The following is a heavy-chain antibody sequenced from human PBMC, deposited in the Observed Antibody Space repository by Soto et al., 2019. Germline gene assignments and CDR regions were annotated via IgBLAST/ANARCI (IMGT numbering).Heavy chain of an antibody. J-gene: IGHJ4*02. CDR3: ARDSSSCPVDY. CDR1: GGSISSSSYY. Sequence: SETLSLTCTVSGGSISSSSYYWGWIRQPPGKGLEWFGSIYYSGSTYYNPSLKSRVTISVDTSKNQFSLTLSSVTAADTAVYYCARDSSSCPVDYWGQGTLVTVSS. V-gene: IGHV4-39*02. D-gene: IGHD6-13*01. CDR2: IYYSGST.